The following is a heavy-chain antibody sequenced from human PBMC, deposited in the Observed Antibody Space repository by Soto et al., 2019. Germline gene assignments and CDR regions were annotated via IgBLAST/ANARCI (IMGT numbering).Heavy chain of an antibody. CDR3: VRVYGEIDY. Sequence: QVQLVQSGAEVKKPGASVKVSCKASGYTFTNYDVNWVRQATGQGLEWMGWMNPKSGNTGYAQQVQGRVIMTRSTSISTAYMELSSLRSEDTAVYYCVRVYGEIDYWGPGTLVTVSS. V-gene: IGHV1-8*02. CDR1: GYTFTNYD. D-gene: IGHD4-17*01. CDR2: MNPKSGNT. J-gene: IGHJ4*02.